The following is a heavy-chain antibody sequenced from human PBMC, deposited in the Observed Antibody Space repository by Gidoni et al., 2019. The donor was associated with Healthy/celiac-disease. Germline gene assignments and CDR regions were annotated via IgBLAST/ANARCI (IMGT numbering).Heavy chain of an antibody. J-gene: IGHJ6*02. CDR1: GFPIMSDG. CDR3: ARDLNTGSVSYSQPPYYYYGMAV. Sequence: QVQLVEARRAWVQPRRSSSPSCAAYGFPIMSDGMTWHSQDPGKGLEWVAVIWYDGSQKYYADSVKGRFTSSRANSKNTRYLQMNSLRAEDTAVYYWARDLNTGSVSYSQPPYYYYGMAVGGQGTTVTVSS. CDR2: IWYDGSQK. V-gene: IGHV3-33*01. D-gene: IGHD3-10*01.